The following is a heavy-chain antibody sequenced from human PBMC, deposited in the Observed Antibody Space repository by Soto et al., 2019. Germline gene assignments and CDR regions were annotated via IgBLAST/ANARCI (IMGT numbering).Heavy chain of an antibody. CDR3: EKDRDCSGGSCQSSVAWFYY. CDR2: ISGSGGST. J-gene: IGHJ4*02. CDR1: GFTFSSYA. D-gene: IGHD2-15*01. V-gene: IGHV3-23*01. Sequence: EVQLLESGGGLVQPGGSLRLSCAASGFTFSSYAMSWVRQAPGKGLEWVSAISGSGGSTYYADSVTCRFTISRDNSKNTLYLYMNSLRAEDTAVYYCEKDRDCSGGSCQSSVAWFYYWGQGTLVTVSS.